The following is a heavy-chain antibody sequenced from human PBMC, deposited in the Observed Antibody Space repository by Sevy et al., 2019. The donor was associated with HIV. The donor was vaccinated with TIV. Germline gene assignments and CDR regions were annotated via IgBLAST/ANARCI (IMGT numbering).Heavy chain of an antibody. Sequence: GGSLRLSCVASGFTFNTYAMNWVRQTPGKGLEWVSAISGGGYSDDSTYYADSVKGRFTISRDNSKNTLYMQMNNLKTGDSAIDYCAKDIVVVVGEAFDIWGQGTMVTVSS. CDR1: GFTFNTYA. CDR2: ISGGGYSDDST. D-gene: IGHD2-15*01. V-gene: IGHV3-23*01. J-gene: IGHJ3*02. CDR3: AKDIVVVVGEAFDI.